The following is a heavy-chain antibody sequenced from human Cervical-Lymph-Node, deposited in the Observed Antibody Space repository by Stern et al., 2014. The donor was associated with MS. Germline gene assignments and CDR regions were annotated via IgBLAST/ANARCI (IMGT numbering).Heavy chain of an antibody. J-gene: IGHJ2*01. CDR1: DYTFTGHG. CDR2: ISPNNGNT. D-gene: IGHD3-16*01. V-gene: IGHV1-18*01. CDR3: VTGGAGGWYFDL. Sequence: VQLVESGPELKTPGASVQVSCKASDYTFTGHGLSWVRQAPGQGFEWMGWISPNNGNTVYAQKLQGRLAMTADTSTSTAHMELRSLTSDDTAVYYCVTGGAGGWYFDLWGRGTLVTVSS.